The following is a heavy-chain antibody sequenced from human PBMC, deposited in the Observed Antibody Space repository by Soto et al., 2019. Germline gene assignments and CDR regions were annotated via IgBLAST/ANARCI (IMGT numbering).Heavy chain of an antibody. Sequence: PGGSLRLSCAASGFTFTTYGMHWVRQAPGKGLEWVAVIWYDGNNKYYADSVKGRFTISRDTSKNTLYLQMNSLRAEDTAVYYCARAAGSGSYPVPSDYWGQGTLVTVSS. V-gene: IGHV3-33*08. J-gene: IGHJ4*02. D-gene: IGHD3-10*01. CDR2: IWYDGNNK. CDR1: GFTFTTYG. CDR3: ARAAGSGSYPVPSDY.